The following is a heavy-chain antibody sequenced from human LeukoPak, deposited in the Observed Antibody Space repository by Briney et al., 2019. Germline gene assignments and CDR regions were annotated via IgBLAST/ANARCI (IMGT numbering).Heavy chain of an antibody. D-gene: IGHD1-1*01. CDR1: GFTFXNYA. V-gene: IGHV3-23*01. Sequence: SLRLSCAAXGFTFXNYAMSWVRQAPGKGLEWVSAIGDTNGNTKYADSVKGRFTISRDNSRNTLYLHLNSLRVEDTAIYYCGRDWKLDYWGQGTLVTVSS. CDR2: IGDTNGNT. CDR3: GRDWKLDY. J-gene: IGHJ4*02.